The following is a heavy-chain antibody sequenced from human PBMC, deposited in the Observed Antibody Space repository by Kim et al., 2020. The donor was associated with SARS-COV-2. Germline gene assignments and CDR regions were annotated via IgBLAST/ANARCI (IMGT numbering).Heavy chain of an antibody. J-gene: IGHJ6*02. CDR3: ARDQVVVTAAYYYYYGMDV. Sequence: ASVKVSCKASGYTFTSYAMHWVRQAPGQRLEWMGWINAGNGNTKYSQKFQGRVTITRDTSASTAYMELSSLRSEDTAVYYCARDQVVVTAAYYYYYGMDVWGQGTTVTVSS. D-gene: IGHD2-21*02. CDR1: GYTFTSYA. CDR2: INAGNGNT. V-gene: IGHV1-3*01.